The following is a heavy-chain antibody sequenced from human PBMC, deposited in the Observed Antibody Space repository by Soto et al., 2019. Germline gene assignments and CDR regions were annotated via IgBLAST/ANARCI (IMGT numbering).Heavy chain of an antibody. CDR3: AGQRTLYYYYGMDV. J-gene: IGHJ6*02. D-gene: IGHD6-25*01. V-gene: IGHV3-74*01. CDR2: IKSDGSST. CDR1: GFTFSSYW. Sequence: QPGGSLRLSCAASGFTFSSYWMHWVRQAPGKGLVWVSRIKSDGSSTSYADSVKGRFTISRDNAKNTLYLQMNSLRAEDTAVYYCAGQRTLYYYYGMDVWGQGTTVTVSS.